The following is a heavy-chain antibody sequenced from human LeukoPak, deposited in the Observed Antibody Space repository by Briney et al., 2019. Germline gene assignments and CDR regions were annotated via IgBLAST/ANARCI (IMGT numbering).Heavy chain of an antibody. CDR2: IYTSGST. CDR1: GGSISSGSYY. Sequence: SETLSLTCTVSGGSISSGSYYWSWIRQPAGKGLEWIGRIYTSGSTNYNPSLKSRVTISVDTSKNQFSLKLSSVTAADTAVYYCASSPAIIVVVPAAISYYMDVWGKGTTVTVSS. CDR3: ASSPAIIVVVPAAISYYMDV. V-gene: IGHV4-61*02. D-gene: IGHD2-2*01. J-gene: IGHJ6*03.